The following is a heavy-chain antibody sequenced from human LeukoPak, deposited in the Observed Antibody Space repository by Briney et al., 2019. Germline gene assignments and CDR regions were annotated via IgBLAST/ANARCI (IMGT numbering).Heavy chain of an antibody. CDR3: ARSGSGYFTTYDY. Sequence: ASVKVSCKASAYTFTGYYMHWVRQAPGQGLEWMGWINPNSGGTNYAQKFQGRVTMTRDTSISTAYMELSRLRSDDTAVYYCARSGSGYFTTYDYWGQGTLVTVSS. J-gene: IGHJ4*02. CDR1: AYTFTGYY. V-gene: IGHV1-2*02. CDR2: INPNSGGT. D-gene: IGHD3-3*01.